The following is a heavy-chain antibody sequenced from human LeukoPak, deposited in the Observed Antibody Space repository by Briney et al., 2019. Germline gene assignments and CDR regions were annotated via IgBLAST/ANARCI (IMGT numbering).Heavy chain of an antibody. CDR1: GFPFNAYW. Sequence: PGGSLRLSCAASGFPFNAYWMTWVRQAPGKGLEWVANIRQDGDTKYYVDSVKGRFTISRDNAMNSLYLQMNSLRAEDTAVYYCARLPGYCSSNSCYKMTIPFDYWGQGTLVTVSS. V-gene: IGHV3-7*03. CDR2: IRQDGDTK. CDR3: ARLPGYCSSNSCYKMTIPFDY. D-gene: IGHD2-2*02. J-gene: IGHJ4*02.